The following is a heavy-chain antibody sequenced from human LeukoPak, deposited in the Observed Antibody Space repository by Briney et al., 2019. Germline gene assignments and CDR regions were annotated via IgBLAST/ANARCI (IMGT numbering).Heavy chain of an antibody. D-gene: IGHD3-9*01. CDR1: GFAVSSNY. CDR2: ISSSSSYT. Sequence: GGSLRLSCAASGFAVSSNYMSWIRQAPGKGLEWVSYISSSSSYTNYADSVKGRFTISRDNAKNSLYLQMNSLRAEDTAVYYCARDPVFDPFDYWGQGTLVTVSS. V-gene: IGHV3-11*05. CDR3: ARDPVFDPFDY. J-gene: IGHJ4*02.